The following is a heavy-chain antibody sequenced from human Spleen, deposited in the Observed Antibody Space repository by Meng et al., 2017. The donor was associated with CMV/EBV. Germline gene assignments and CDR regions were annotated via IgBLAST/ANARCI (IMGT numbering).Heavy chain of an antibody. CDR1: RFTFSSYA. V-gene: IGHV3-21*01. CDR3: ARARGWLPSSFGADYGMDV. CDR2: IGSRSDYI. Sequence: GESLKISCAASRFTFSSYAMNWVRQAPGKGLEWVSSIGSRSDYISYADSVKGRFTISRDNSKNTLYLQMNSLTTEDTAVYFCARARGWLPSSFGADYGMDVWGQGTTVTVSS. D-gene: IGHD3-3*01. J-gene: IGHJ6*02.